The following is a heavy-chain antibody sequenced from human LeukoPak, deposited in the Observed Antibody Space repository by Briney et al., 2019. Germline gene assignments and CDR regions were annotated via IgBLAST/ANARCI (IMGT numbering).Heavy chain of an antibody. J-gene: IGHJ4*02. Sequence: PSETLSLTCTVSGGSISSRSYYWSWIRQPAGKGLEWIGRIYTSGSTNYNPSLKSRVTISVDTSKNQLSLKLTSVTAADTAVYYCARETYSRSWTSFDYWGQGTLVTVSS. CDR3: ARETYSRSWTSFDY. D-gene: IGHD6-13*01. CDR1: GGSISSRSYY. CDR2: IYTSGST. V-gene: IGHV4-61*02.